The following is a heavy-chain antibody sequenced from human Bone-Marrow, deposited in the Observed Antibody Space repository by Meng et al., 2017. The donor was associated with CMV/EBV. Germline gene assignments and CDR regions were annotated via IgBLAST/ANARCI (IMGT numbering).Heavy chain of an antibody. CDR1: GFTFSSYE. CDR2: VSSDGSIK. J-gene: IGHJ4*02. CDR3: ARDPIGLLDLDY. Sequence: GESLKISCAASGFTFSSYEMNWVRQAPGKGLEWVSFVSSDGSIKTCADSLKGRFTISRDNAKNSLYLQMDSLRVEDTAVYYCARDPIGLLDLDYWGQGTLVTVSS. D-gene: IGHD3/OR15-3a*01. V-gene: IGHV3-48*03.